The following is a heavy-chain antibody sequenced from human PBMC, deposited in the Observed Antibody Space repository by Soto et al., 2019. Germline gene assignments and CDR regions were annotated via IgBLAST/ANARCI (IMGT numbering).Heavy chain of an antibody. D-gene: IGHD6-19*01. Sequence: AASVKVSCKASGYTFTSYAMHWVRQAPGQRLEWMGWINAGNGNTKYSQKFQGRVTITRDTSASTAYMELSSLRSEDTAVYYCARVITPGIAVADDYFDYWGQGTLVTVSS. CDR1: GYTFTSYA. CDR3: ARVITPGIAVADDYFDY. J-gene: IGHJ4*02. V-gene: IGHV1-3*01. CDR2: INAGNGNT.